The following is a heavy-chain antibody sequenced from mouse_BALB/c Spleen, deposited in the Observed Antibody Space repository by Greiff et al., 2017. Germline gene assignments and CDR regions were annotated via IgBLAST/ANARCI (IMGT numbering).Heavy chain of an antibody. CDR2: IYPGDGDT. J-gene: IGHJ2*01. CDR1: GYTFTSYW. V-gene: IGHV1-87*01. Sequence: QVQLLQSGAELVRPGASLKLSCTASGYTFTSYWMQWVIQRPGQGLEWIGAIYPGDGDTSSTPTFKGKATLTADKSSSTAYMHLGSMTAEDSAVYYGARGDYYDKDDWGQGTTLTVSS. CDR3: ARGDYYDKDD. D-gene: IGHD2-4*01.